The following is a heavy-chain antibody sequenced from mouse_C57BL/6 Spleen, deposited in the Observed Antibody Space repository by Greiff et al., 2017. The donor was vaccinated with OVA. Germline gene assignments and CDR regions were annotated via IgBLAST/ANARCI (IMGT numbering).Heavy chain of an antibody. CDR3: TRSGGLRQGFGY. Sequence: VQLQESGAELVRPGASVTLSCKASGYTFTDYEMHWVKQTPVHGLEWIGAIDPETGGTAYNQKFKGKAILTADKSSSTAYMELRSLTSEDSAVYYCTRSGGLRQGFGYWGQGTTLTVSS. CDR1: GYTFTDYE. J-gene: IGHJ2*01. D-gene: IGHD2-4*01. V-gene: IGHV1-15*01. CDR2: IDPETGGT.